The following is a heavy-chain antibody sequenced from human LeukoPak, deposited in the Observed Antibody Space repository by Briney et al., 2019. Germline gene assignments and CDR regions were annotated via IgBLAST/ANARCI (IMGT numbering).Heavy chain of an antibody. Sequence: SETLSLTRAVYGGSFSDYYWTWIRQPPGKGLEWIGEINHSGSTNYNPSLKSRVTISVDTSRNQFSLKLSSVTAADTAVYYCASLSEEFDPVFWGEGTLVTVSS. CDR2: INHSGST. CDR3: ASLSEEFDPVF. D-gene: IGHD5/OR15-5a*01. J-gene: IGHJ4*02. CDR1: GGSFSDYY. V-gene: IGHV4-34*01.